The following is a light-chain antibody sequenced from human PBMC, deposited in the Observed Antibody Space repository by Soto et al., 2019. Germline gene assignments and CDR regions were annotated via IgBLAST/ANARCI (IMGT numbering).Light chain of an antibody. J-gene: IGKJ1*01. V-gene: IGKV3-20*01. Sequence: EVVMTQSPATLSVSPGERATLSCRASQSVSSNLAWYQQKPGQAPRLLIYGASSRATGIPDRFSGSGSGTDFTLTISRLEPEDFAVYFCQQYGSSPWTFGLRTKVDIK. CDR3: QQYGSSPWT. CDR1: QSVSSN. CDR2: GAS.